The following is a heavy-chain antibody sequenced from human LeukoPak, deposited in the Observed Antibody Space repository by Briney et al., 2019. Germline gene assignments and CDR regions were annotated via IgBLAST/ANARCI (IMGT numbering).Heavy chain of an antibody. CDR2: IYYRGST. Sequence: PSETLSLTRTVSGGSLSSYYWGWMRPPPGKGGEWVGYIYYRGSTKYNPSLKSRVTISVDTSKNQFSLKLCSVTAADTAVYYCARGARAGYNLEPFDYWGQGTLVTVSS. CDR3: ARGARAGYNLEPFDY. D-gene: IGHD5-24*01. CDR1: GGSLSSYY. J-gene: IGHJ4*02. V-gene: IGHV4-59*08.